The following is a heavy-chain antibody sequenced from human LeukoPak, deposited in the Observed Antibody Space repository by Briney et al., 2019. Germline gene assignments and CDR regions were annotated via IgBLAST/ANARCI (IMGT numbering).Heavy chain of an antibody. Sequence: SETLSLTCTVSGGSISSYYWSWIRQPAGKGLEWIGRIYTSGSTNYNPSLKSRVTMSVDTSKNQFSLKLSSVTAADTAVYYCARGLYYYDSSGYYFLFDYWGQGTLVTVSS. J-gene: IGHJ4*02. CDR1: GGSISSYY. D-gene: IGHD3-22*01. CDR3: ARGLYYYDSSGYYFLFDY. CDR2: IYTSGST. V-gene: IGHV4-4*07.